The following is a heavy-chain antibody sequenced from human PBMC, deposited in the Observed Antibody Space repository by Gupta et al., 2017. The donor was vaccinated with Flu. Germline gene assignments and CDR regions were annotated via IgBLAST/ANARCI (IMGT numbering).Heavy chain of an antibody. D-gene: IGHD5-12*01. Sequence: GKGLEWIGEINHSGSTNYNPSLKSRVTISVDTSKNQFSLKLSSVTAADTAVYYCAREREWLRLGLGHNWFDPWGQGTLVTVSS. V-gene: IGHV4-34*01. CDR3: AREREWLRLGLGHNWFDP. CDR2: INHSGST. J-gene: IGHJ5*02.